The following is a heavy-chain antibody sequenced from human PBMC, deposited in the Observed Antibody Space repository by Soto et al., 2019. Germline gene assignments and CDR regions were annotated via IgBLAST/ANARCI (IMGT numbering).Heavy chain of an antibody. D-gene: IGHD2-21*01. CDR3: ARALVFTYNDCNYTLDV. CDR2: ISYNGAHQ. CDR1: GVPFHSYA. J-gene: IGHJ6*02. V-gene: IGHV3-30-3*01. Sequence: QVQLVQSGGGAVLPGGSLTLSCVASGVPFHSYAMYWVREAPGKGLDGVALISYNGAHQYYADSVKGRVTVSRDNSQATLHLQRDSLRGEDTALDHCARALVFTYNDCNYTLDVWGLGTTVTVSS.